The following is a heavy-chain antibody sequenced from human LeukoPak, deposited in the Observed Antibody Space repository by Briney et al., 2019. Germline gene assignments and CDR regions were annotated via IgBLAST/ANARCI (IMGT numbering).Heavy chain of an antibody. D-gene: IGHD4-11*01. CDR2: MSYDGSDK. CDR1: GFTFSSYG. J-gene: IGHJ6*02. CDR3: AKDQSLGYSNYVGLRKYYYYYGMDV. Sequence: GGSPRLSCAASGFTFSSYGMHWVRQAPGKGLEWVSLMSYDGSDKFYADSVKGRFTISRDNSKNTLYLQMNSLRAEDTAVYYCAKDQSLGYSNYVGLRKYYYYYGMDVWGQGTTVTVSS. V-gene: IGHV3-30*18.